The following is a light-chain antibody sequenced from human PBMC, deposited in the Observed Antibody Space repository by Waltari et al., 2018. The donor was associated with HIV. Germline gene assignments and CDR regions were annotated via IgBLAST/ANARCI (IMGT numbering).Light chain of an antibody. CDR1: SSDVGRYNL. V-gene: IGLV2-23*02. CDR2: EVN. J-gene: IGLJ2*01. Sequence: QSALTPPASVSGSPGPSITISSPGTSSDVGRYNLVSWYQQLPGKAPKIMIFEVNKRPSGVSNRFSGSKSGNTASLTISGLQAEDEADYYCCSYAGSSTFVVFGGGTKLTVL. CDR3: CSYAGSSTFVV.